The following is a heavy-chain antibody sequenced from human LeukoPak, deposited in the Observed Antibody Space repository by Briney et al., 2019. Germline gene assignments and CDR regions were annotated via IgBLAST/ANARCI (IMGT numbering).Heavy chain of an antibody. CDR1: GFTFSRYS. CDR2: IRRGSDYK. Sequence: GGSLRLSCTASGFTFSRYSFNWVRQAPGKGLEWVSTIRRGSDYKYYADSVRGRFTISRDNAENSLYLQMNSLRAEDTAVYYCTRDSSLAAPQGFDYWGQGTLVTVSS. V-gene: IGHV3-21*01. J-gene: IGHJ4*02. CDR3: TRDSSLAAPQGFDY. D-gene: IGHD6-6*01.